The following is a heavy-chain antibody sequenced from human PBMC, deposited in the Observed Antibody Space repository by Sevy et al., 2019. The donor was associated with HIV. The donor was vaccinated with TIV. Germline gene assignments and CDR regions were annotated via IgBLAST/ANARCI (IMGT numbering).Heavy chain of an antibody. Sequence: GGSLRLSCAAYGFNFSTYWMSWVRQAPGKGLEWVANIKQDGSETHYVDSVKGRFSISRDNAKNSVFLQMNSLRAEDTAVYYCARHKLLWFGEASPTFDYWGQETLVTVSS. J-gene: IGHJ4*02. V-gene: IGHV3-7*01. CDR1: GFNFSTYW. CDR3: ARHKLLWFGEASPTFDY. CDR2: IKQDGSET. D-gene: IGHD3-10*01.